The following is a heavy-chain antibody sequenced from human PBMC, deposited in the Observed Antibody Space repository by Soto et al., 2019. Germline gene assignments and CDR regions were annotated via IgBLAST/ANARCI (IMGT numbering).Heavy chain of an antibody. V-gene: IGHV3-21*01. CDR2: ISSSSSYI. J-gene: IGHJ5*02. Sequence: GGSLRLSCAASGFTFSSYSMNWVRQAPGKGLEWVSSISSSSSYIYYADSVKGRFTISRDNARNSLYLQMNSLRAEDTAVYYCARAAAGRFDPWGQGTLVTVSS. CDR3: ARAAAGRFDP. CDR1: GFTFSSYS. D-gene: IGHD6-13*01.